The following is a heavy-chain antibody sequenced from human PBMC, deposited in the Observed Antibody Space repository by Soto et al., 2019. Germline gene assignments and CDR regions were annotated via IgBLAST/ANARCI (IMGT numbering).Heavy chain of an antibody. J-gene: IGHJ6*02. V-gene: IGHV1-8*01. CDR3: ARRGYSSSWYYYYYYGMDV. CDR2: MNPNSGNT. D-gene: IGHD6-13*01. CDR1: GYTFTSYD. Sequence: QVQLVQSGAEVKKPGASVKVSCKASGYTFTSYDINWVRQATGQGLEWMGWMNPNSGNTGYAQKFQGRDTMTRNTSISTAYMELSSLRSEDTAVYYCARRGYSSSWYYYYYYGMDVWGQGTTVTVSS.